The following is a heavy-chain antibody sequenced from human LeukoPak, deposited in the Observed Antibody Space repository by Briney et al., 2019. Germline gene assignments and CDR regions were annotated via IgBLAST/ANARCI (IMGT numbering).Heavy chain of an antibody. CDR1: GFSLSTTKMC. Sequence: SGPALVKPTQTLTLTCTFSGFSLSTTKMCVNWIRQPPGHALEWLGRIDWDDDKYYSTSLKTRLTISKDTSKNQVVLIMTNMDPVDTATYYCARMLAGPDYFDHWGQGTLVTVSS. CDR2: IDWDDDK. V-gene: IGHV2-70*11. J-gene: IGHJ4*02. CDR3: ARMLAGPDYFDH. D-gene: IGHD6-13*01.